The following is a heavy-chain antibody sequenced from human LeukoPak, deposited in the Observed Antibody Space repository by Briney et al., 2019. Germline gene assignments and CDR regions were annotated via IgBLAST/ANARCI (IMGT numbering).Heavy chain of an antibody. V-gene: IGHV3-74*01. Sequence: PGGSLRLSCAASGFTFNAYWMHWGRQAPGKGLVWVSRITSDGSDTTYADSVKGRFTMSRDNAKNTPYLQMNGLRAGDTAVYYCARDAKYTPDYWGQGTLVTVSS. J-gene: IGHJ4*02. CDR3: ARDAKYTPDY. CDR2: ITSDGSDT. D-gene: IGHD2-2*02. CDR1: GFTFNAYW.